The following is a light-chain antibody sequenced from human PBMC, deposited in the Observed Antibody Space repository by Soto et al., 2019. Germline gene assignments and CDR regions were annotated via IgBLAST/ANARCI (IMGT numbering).Light chain of an antibody. Sequence: SYELTQPPSVSVAPGNTATITCGGNNIGSKSVHWYQQKPGQAPVLVIYYDSDRPSGIPERFSGSNSGNTATLTISRVEAGDEADYYCQVWDSSSDHPRVVFGGGTKLTVL. CDR2: YDS. J-gene: IGLJ2*01. CDR1: NIGSKS. V-gene: IGLV3-21*04. CDR3: QVWDSSSDHPRVV.